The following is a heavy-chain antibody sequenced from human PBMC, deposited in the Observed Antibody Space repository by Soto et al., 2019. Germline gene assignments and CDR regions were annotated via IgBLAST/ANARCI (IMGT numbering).Heavy chain of an antibody. CDR3: AKFPNPVLRYFDWSDAAFDY. Sequence: EVQLLESGGGLVQPGGSLRLSCAASGFTFSSYAMSWVRQAPGKGLEWVSAISGSGGSTYYADSVKGRFTISRDNSKNTLYLQMNSLRAEDTAVYYCAKFPNPVLRYFDWSDAAFDYWGQGTLVTVSS. V-gene: IGHV3-23*01. CDR2: ISGSGGST. J-gene: IGHJ4*02. D-gene: IGHD3-9*01. CDR1: GFTFSSYA.